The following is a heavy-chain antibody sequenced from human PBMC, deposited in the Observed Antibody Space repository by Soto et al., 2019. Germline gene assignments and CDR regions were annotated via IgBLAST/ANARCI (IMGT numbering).Heavy chain of an antibody. V-gene: IGHV4-59*01. CDR2: IYYSGST. D-gene: IGHD6-19*01. CDR1: CGSISSYY. Sequence: SETLSLTCTVSCGSISSYYWSWIRQPPGKGLEWIGYIYYSGSTNYNPSLKSRVTISVDTSKNQFSLKLSSVTAADTAVYYCARDGGYSSYWFDPWGQGTLVTVSS. CDR3: ARDGGYSSYWFDP. J-gene: IGHJ5*02.